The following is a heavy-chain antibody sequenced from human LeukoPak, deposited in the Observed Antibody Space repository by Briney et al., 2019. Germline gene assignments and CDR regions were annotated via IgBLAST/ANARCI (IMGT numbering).Heavy chain of an antibody. CDR2: IKQDGGEK. J-gene: IGHJ6*02. CDR3: ARESTGYSYGFDYYGMDV. Sequence: GGSLRLSCVGYGFTFSTYWMSWVRQAPGKGLEWVANIKQDGGEKYYVDSVKGRFTISRDNAKNSLYLQMNSLRAEDTAVYYCARESTGYSYGFDYYGMDVWGQGTTVTVSS. V-gene: IGHV3-7*01. D-gene: IGHD5-18*01. CDR1: GFTFSTYW.